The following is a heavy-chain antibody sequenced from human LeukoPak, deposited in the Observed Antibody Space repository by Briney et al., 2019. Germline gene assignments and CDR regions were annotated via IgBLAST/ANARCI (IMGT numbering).Heavy chain of an antibody. CDR1: GFTFSSYW. J-gene: IGHJ4*02. D-gene: IGHD3-22*01. CDR3: ARCRYYYDSSGYYHHYYFDY. CDR2: IKQDGSER. Sequence: GGSLRLSCAASGFTFSSYWMSWVRQAPGKGLEWVANIKQDGSERYYVDSVKGRFTISRDNAKNSLYLQMNSLRAEDTAVYYCARCRYYYDSSGYYHHYYFDYWGQGTLVTVSS. V-gene: IGHV3-7*05.